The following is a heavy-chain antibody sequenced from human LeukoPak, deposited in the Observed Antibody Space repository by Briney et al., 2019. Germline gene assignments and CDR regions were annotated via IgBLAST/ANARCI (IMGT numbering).Heavy chain of an antibody. V-gene: IGHV4-39*07. D-gene: IGHD6-19*01. CDR3: TRARSSGWGHNFDY. CDR2: IYYSGNT. J-gene: IGHJ4*02. CDR1: AGSISSSSFY. Sequence: SETLSLTCTVSAGSISSSSFYWGWIRQPPGRGLEWIGSIYYSGNTYYNPSLKSRVTMSVDTSKNQFSLKLSSVTAADTAVYYCTRARSSGWGHNFDYWGQGTLVTVSS.